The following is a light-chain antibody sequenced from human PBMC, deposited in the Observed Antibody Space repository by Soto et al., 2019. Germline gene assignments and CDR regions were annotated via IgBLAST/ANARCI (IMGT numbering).Light chain of an antibody. CDR1: QSISSY. J-gene: IGKJ2*01. CDR2: AAS. V-gene: IGKV1-39*01. Sequence: DIQMTQSPSSLSASVGDRVTITCRARQSISSYLNWYQQKQGKAPKLLIYAASSLQSGVPSRFSRSGSGTDFTLTISSLQPEDFATYYCQQRYSTPNTFGQGTKLEIK. CDR3: QQRYSTPNT.